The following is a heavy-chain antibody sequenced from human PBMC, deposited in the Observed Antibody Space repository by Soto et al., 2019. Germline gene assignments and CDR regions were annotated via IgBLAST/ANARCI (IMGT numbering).Heavy chain of an antibody. D-gene: IGHD2-8*01. V-gene: IGHV4-59*01. Sequence: SETLSLTCTVSGGSISRYYWSWIRQPPGKGLEWIGYMYNTGSTVYNPSFKSRVTISVDTSKNQFSLQLNAVTAGDRAVYYWARGLWGNLRTVCYMLEVWGKGTTVTVSS. CDR1: GGSISRYY. CDR2: MYNTGST. CDR3: ARGLWGNLRTVCYMLEV. J-gene: IGHJ6*04.